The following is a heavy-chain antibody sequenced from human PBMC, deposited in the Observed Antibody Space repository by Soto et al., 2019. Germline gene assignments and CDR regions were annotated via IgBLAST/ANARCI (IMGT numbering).Heavy chain of an antibody. CDR3: AKEGGPPYYYYGMDV. CDR1: GYTFTRSG. Sequence: ASVKVSCKASGYTFTRSGISWVRQAPGQGLEWMGWISTYNGDTNYAQTFQGRVTMTTDTSTSTVHMEVRSLRSDDTAVYYCAKEGGPPYYYYGMDVGGQGTPVTVS. CDR2: ISTYNGDT. V-gene: IGHV1-18*01. J-gene: IGHJ6*02.